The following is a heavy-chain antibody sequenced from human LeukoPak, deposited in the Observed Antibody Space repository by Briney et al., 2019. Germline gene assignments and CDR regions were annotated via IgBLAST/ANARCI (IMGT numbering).Heavy chain of an antibody. Sequence: GGSLRLSCAASGFTFTSYGIHWVRQAPGKGLEWVAVISYDGSNKYYADSVKGRFTISRDNSKNTLYLQMNSLGVEDTAVYYCAKAIGQWSFDLWGRGALVIVSS. CDR1: GFTFTSYG. J-gene: IGHJ2*01. CDR2: ISYDGSNK. CDR3: AKAIGQWSFDL. D-gene: IGHD2-21*01. V-gene: IGHV3-30*18.